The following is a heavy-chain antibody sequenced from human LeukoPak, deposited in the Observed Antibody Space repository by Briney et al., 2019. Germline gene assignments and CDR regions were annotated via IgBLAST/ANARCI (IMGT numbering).Heavy chain of an antibody. D-gene: IGHD2-21*01. CDR2: IYYSGST. V-gene: IGHV4-39*01. CDR3: ARGSIGISYYYYGMDV. CDR1: GGSISSSSYY. J-gene: IGHJ6*02. Sequence: SETLSLTCTVSGGSISSSSYYWGWIRQPPGKGLEWIGSIYYSGSTYYNPSLKSRVTISVDTSKNQFSLKLSSVTAADTAVYYCARGSIGISYYYYGMDVWGQGTTVTVSS.